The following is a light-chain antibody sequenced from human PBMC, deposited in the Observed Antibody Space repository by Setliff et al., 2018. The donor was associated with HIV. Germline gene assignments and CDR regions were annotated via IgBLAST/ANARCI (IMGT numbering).Light chain of an antibody. CDR3: SSYSSSSTLV. J-gene: IGLJ2*01. CDR1: SSDVGAYNY. Sequence: QSALTQPASVSASPGQSITISCTGTSSDVGAYNYVSWYQQHPGKAPNLIIYDVRSRPSGVSNRFSGSKSGNTASLTISGLQAEDEADYYCSSYSSSSTLVFGGGTKGTVL. CDR2: DVR. V-gene: IGLV2-14*03.